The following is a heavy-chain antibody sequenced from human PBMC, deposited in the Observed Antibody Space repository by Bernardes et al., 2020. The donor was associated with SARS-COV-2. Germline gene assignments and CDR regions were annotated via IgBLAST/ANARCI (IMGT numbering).Heavy chain of an antibody. V-gene: IGHV5-51*01. CDR1: GYTFTNYW. Sequence: GESLKISCKGSGYTFTNYWIGWVRQMPGKGLEWMGIIYPGDSDTRYSPSLQGQVTMSADKSISTAYLQWSNLKASDTAMYYCARFLDPATYAYNDYWGQGTLVTVSS. CDR2: IYPGDSDT. J-gene: IGHJ4*02. D-gene: IGHD3-16*01. CDR3: ARFLDPATYAYNDY.